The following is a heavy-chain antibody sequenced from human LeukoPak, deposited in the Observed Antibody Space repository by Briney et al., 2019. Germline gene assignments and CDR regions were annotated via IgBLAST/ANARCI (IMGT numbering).Heavy chain of an antibody. CDR2: INPSGGST. Sequence: ASVKVSCKASGYTFTSYYMHWVRQAPGQGLEWMGIINPSGGSTSYAQKFQGRVTITADESTSTAYMELSSLRSEDTAVYYCARSPTFGELFRTLDYWGQGTLVTVSS. J-gene: IGHJ4*02. CDR1: GYTFTSYY. CDR3: ARSPTFGELFRTLDY. D-gene: IGHD3-10*01. V-gene: IGHV1-46*01.